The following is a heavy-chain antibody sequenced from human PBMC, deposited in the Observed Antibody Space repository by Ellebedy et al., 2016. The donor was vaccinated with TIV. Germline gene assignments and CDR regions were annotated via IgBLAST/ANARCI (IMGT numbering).Heavy chain of an antibody. J-gene: IGHJ4*02. V-gene: IGHV3-21*01. D-gene: IGHD4-11*01. CDR2: ISVSSSYI. CDR3: VRGLDGKLDS. Sequence: GESLKISXAASGFTFSSYSMNWVRQAPGKGLQWASFISVSSSYIYQADSVMGRFTISRDDARNSLYLQMNSLRAEDTAVYYCVRGLDGKLDSWGRGTLVTVSS. CDR1: GFTFSSYS.